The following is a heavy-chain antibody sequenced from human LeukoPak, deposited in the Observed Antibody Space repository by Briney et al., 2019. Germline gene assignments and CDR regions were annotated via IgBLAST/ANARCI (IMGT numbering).Heavy chain of an antibody. Sequence: ASVKVSCKASGYTFVNYVITWVRQAPGQGLEWMGWISPYNGNTKYAERFQGRVTMTTEKSTNTAYLELRSLTYDDTAVYFCARAITIFGVTIPDGMDVWGQGTTVSVSS. V-gene: IGHV1-18*01. CDR3: ARAITIFGVTIPDGMDV. J-gene: IGHJ6*02. CDR1: GYTFVNYV. D-gene: IGHD3-3*01. CDR2: ISPYNGNT.